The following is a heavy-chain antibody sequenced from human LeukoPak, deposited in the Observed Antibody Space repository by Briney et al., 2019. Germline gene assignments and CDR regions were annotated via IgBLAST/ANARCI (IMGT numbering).Heavy chain of an antibody. CDR1: VFTFSHYS. CDR3: AKGGYYERPWYFDY. CDR2: ISFDGTNK. Sequence: GGSLRLSCAASVFTFSHYSMHWVRQAPGKGLECVAVISFDGTNKFYADSVKGRFTISRDNSKNALYLQMNSLRAEDTAVYYCAKGGYYERPWYFDYWGQGTLVTVSS. D-gene: IGHD3-22*01. V-gene: IGHV3-30*18. J-gene: IGHJ4*02.